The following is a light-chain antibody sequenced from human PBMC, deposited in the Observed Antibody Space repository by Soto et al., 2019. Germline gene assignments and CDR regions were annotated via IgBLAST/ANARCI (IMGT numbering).Light chain of an antibody. CDR2: GAS. Sequence: EIVLTQSPGTLSLSPGERATLSCRASQSVSSNYLAWYQQKPGQAPRPLIYGASSRATGIPDRFSGSGAGTDFPLTISRLESEDFAVYYCQQYGSSPWTFGQGTKV. J-gene: IGKJ1*01. V-gene: IGKV3-20*01. CDR3: QQYGSSPWT. CDR1: QSVSSNY.